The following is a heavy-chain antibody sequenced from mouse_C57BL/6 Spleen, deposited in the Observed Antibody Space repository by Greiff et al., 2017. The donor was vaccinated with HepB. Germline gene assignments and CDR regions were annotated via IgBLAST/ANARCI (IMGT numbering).Heavy chain of an antibody. CDR1: GYTFTSYW. J-gene: IGHJ2*01. CDR3: ARQGGYYPFDY. Sequence: QVHVKQPGTELVKPGASVKLSCKASGYTFTSYWMHWVKQRPGQGLEWIGNINPSNGGTNYNEKFKSKATLTVDKSSSTAYMQLSSLTSEDSAVYYCARQGGYYPFDYWGQGTTLTVSS. D-gene: IGHD2-3*01. V-gene: IGHV1-53*01. CDR2: INPSNGGT.